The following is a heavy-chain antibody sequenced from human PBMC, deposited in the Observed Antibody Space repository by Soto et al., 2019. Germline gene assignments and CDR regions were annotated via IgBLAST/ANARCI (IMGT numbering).Heavy chain of an antibody. Sequence: QVQLVQSGAEMKKPGSSVKVSCKASGGTFSSYTISWVRQAPGQGLEWMGRIIPILGIANYAQKFQGRVTITADKSTSAAYVVLSSLRSEDTAVYYCAREGGPATVTTRDYWGQGTLVTVSS. D-gene: IGHD4-17*01. CDR1: GGTFSSYT. J-gene: IGHJ4*02. CDR2: IIPILGIA. V-gene: IGHV1-69*08. CDR3: AREGGPATVTTRDY.